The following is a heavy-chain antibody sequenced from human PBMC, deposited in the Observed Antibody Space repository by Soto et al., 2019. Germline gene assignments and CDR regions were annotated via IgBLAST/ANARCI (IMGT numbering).Heavy chain of an antibody. CDR1: ADTFSSSA. V-gene: IGHV1-69*13. CDR3: ARDLISNYHYYGMGV. CDR2: IIPFFHAA. Sequence: ASVKVSCKASADTFSSSAFSWVRQAPGQGLEWMGGIIPFFHAANYAQRFQGRVTITADESTSTVYMELSSLRSEDTALYYCARDLISNYHYYGMGVWGQGTTVTVSS. J-gene: IGHJ6*02.